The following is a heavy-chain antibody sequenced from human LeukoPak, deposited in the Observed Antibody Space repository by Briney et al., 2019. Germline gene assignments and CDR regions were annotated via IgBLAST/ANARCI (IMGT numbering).Heavy chain of an antibody. CDR2: ISSSSSYI. D-gene: IGHD6-13*01. CDR3: ARGYIAAADPFDY. CDR1: GFTFSSYS. J-gene: IGHJ4*02. V-gene: IGHV3-21*01. Sequence: GGSLRLSCAASGFTFSSYSMNWVRQAPGKGLEWVSSISSSSSYIYYADSVKGRFTISRDNAKNSLYLQMNSLRAEDTAVYYCARGYIAAADPFDYWGQGTLVTVSS.